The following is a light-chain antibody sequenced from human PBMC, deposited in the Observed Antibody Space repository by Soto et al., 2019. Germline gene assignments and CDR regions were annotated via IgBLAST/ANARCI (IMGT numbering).Light chain of an antibody. Sequence: SALTQPASVSGSPGQSITISCTGNSSDVGGYNYVSWYQQHPGKAPKLMIYDVSNRPSGVSNHFSGSKSGNTASLTISGLQAEDEADYYCSSYTSSSTDVFGTGTKVTVL. V-gene: IGLV2-14*01. CDR1: SSDVGGYNY. CDR3: SSYTSSSTDV. J-gene: IGLJ1*01. CDR2: DVS.